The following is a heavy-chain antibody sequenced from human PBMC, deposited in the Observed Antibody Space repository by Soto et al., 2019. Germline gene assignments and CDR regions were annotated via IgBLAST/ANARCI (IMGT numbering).Heavy chain of an antibody. V-gene: IGHV4-34*09. J-gene: IGHJ5*02. Sequence: SETLSLTCAVYGGSFSGYYWTWIRQPPGTGLEWIGEINHSGSTNYNPSLKSRVTISVDTSKNQFSLKLSSVTAADTAIFYCATLPPRIVVVASPIPTWGQGTPVTVSS. CDR2: INHSGST. CDR1: GGSFSGYY. CDR3: ATLPPRIVVVASPIPT. D-gene: IGHD2-21*02.